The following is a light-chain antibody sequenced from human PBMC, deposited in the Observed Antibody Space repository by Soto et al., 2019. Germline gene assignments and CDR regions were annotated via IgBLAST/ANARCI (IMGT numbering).Light chain of an antibody. Sequence: DIVMTQSPDSLPVSLGERATINCKSSQSVLYSSNNKNYLAWYQQKPGQPPQLLIYWASIRASGVPDRFSGSGPGTDFTLTISSLQAEDVAVYYCQHYYTTPRTFGQGTRLEIK. J-gene: IGKJ2*02. V-gene: IGKV4-1*01. CDR2: WAS. CDR3: QHYYTTPRT. CDR1: QSVLYSSNNKNY.